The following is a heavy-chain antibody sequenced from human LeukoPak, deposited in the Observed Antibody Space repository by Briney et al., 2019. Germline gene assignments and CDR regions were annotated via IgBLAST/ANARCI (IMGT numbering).Heavy chain of an antibody. V-gene: IGHV3-49*04. J-gene: IGHJ4*02. CDR1: GFTFGDYA. CDR3: TRGDGSGSY. CDR2: IRSKTSGGTT. D-gene: IGHD1-26*01. Sequence: PGGSLTLSCTASGFTFGDYATSWVRQPPGKGLEWIGFIRSKTSGGTTEYAASVKGRFTILRDDSKSIAYLQINRLKTEDTAVYYCTRGDGSGSYWGQGTLVTVSS.